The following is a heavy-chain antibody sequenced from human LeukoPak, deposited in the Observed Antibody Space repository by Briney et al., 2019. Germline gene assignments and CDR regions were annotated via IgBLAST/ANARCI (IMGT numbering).Heavy chain of an antibody. CDR1: GYTFTDHY. J-gene: IGHJ4*02. Sequence: ASVKVSCKASGYTFTDHYMHWVRQAPGQGLEWMGWINPNGGGTNYAQRFQGRVSMTRDTSISTAYMELRRLRSDDTAVYYCASTLYSSGWYPDYWGQETLVTVSS. D-gene: IGHD6-19*01. CDR2: INPNGGGT. CDR3: ASTLYSSGWYPDY. V-gene: IGHV1-2*02.